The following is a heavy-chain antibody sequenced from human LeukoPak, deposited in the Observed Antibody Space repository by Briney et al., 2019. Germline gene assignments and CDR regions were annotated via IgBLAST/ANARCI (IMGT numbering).Heavy chain of an antibody. Sequence: SVKVSCKASGYTFTSYDINWVRQATGQGLEWMGWMNPNSGNTGYAQKFQGRVTMTRNTSISTAYMELSSLRSEDTAVYYCAREFRITIFGVVTHNWFDPWGQGTLVTVSS. D-gene: IGHD3-3*01. J-gene: IGHJ5*02. V-gene: IGHV1-8*01. CDR2: MNPNSGNT. CDR1: GYTFTSYD. CDR3: AREFRITIFGVVTHNWFDP.